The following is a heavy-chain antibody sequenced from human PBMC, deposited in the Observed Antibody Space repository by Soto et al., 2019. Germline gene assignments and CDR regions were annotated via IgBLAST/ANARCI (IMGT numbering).Heavy chain of an antibody. CDR1: GGSISSGGYS. CDR2: IYHSGST. CDR3: ARILYYDILTGINY. Sequence: SETLSLTCAVSGGSISSGGYSWSWIRQPPGKGLEWIGYIYHSGSTYADSVKGRFTISRDNAKNTLYLQMNSLRADDTAVYYCARILYYDILTGINYWGQGTLVTVSS. V-gene: IGHV4-30-2*01. J-gene: IGHJ4*02. D-gene: IGHD3-9*01.